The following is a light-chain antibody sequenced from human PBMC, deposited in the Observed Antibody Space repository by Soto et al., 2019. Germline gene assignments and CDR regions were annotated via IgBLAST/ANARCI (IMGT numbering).Light chain of an antibody. V-gene: IGKV3-20*01. CDR1: QSVSSSY. CDR2: GAS. J-gene: IGKJ1*01. CDR3: QQYGRSPWT. Sequence: EIVLTQSPGTLSLSPGDRATLSCRASQSVSSSYLAWYQQKHGQAPRLLIYGASSRATGIPDRFSGSGSGTDFSLTISRLEPEDFAVYYCQQYGRSPWTFGQGTKVEVK.